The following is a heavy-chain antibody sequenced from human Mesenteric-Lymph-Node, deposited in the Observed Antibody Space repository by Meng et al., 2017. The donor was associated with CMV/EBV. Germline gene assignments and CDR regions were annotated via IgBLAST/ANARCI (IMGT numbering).Heavy chain of an antibody. J-gene: IGHJ4*02. CDR1: GGSFSGYY. Sequence: PQQGGAGLLKPSETLSLTCGVYGGSFSGYYWSWIRQPPGKGLEWIGEINYSGSTNYNPSLKSRVTISVDTSKNQFSLKLSSVTAADTAVYYCARHQRWLKSEGGFNYWGQGTLVTVSS. CDR2: INYSGST. D-gene: IGHD4-23*01. V-gene: IGHV4-34*01. CDR3: ARHQRWLKSEGGFNY.